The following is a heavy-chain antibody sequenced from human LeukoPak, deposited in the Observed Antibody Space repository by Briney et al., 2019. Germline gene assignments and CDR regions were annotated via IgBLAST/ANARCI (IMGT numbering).Heavy chain of an antibody. J-gene: IGHJ4*02. CDR1: GFTFGAYA. Sequence: GGSLRLSCTTSGFTFGAYAMHWVRQAPGKGLEWVAVISYDGSNKYYADSVKGRFTISRDNSKNTLYLQMNSLRAEDTAVYYCARDNEDYFDYWGQGTLVTVSS. CDR2: ISYDGSNK. CDR3: ARDNEDYFDY. D-gene: IGHD1-1*01. V-gene: IGHV3-30-3*01.